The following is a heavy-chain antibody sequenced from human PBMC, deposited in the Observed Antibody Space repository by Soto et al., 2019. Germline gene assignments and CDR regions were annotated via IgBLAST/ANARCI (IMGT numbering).Heavy chain of an antibody. D-gene: IGHD4-17*01. CDR2: INHSGST. J-gene: IGHJ4*02. CDR1: GGSISSRGYY. Sequence: SATLSLTCTVSGGSISSRGYYWSWIRQPPGKGLEWIGEINHSGSTNYNPSLKSRVTISVDTSKNQFSLKLSSVTAADTAVYYCARGRYYGDYWDYWGQGTLVTVSS. V-gene: IGHV4-39*07. CDR3: ARGRYYGDYWDY.